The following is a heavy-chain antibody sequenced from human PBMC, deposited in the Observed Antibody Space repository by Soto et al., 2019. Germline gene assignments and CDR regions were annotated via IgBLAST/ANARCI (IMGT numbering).Heavy chain of an antibody. J-gene: IGHJ6*02. Sequence: EVQLLESGGDLVQPGGSLRLSCAASGFTFSSYAMNWVRQAPGKGLEWVSAISGSGGNTFYADSVKGRFTISRDNSTNTLFLQMHSLRAEDTAIYYCAMLNRGSYSYHGTDVWGQGTTVTVSS. CDR2: ISGSGGNT. CDR3: AMLNRGSYSYHGTDV. V-gene: IGHV3-23*01. CDR1: GFTFSSYA. D-gene: IGHD1-26*01.